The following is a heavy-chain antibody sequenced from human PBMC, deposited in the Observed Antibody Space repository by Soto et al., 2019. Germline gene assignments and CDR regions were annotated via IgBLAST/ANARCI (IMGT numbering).Heavy chain of an antibody. D-gene: IGHD6-19*01. J-gene: IGHJ4*02. CDR3: AREGSGWNYFDY. CDR2: INPNSGGT. Sequence: QVQLVQSGAEVKKPGASVKVSCKGSGYTFTANYIQWVRQAPGQGLEWMGWINPNSGGTTYAQKFQGRVTLTRDTSITTDSMELCRLTSDDTAVYFCAREGSGWNYFDYWGQGSLVTVPS. CDR1: GYTFTANY. V-gene: IGHV1-2*02.